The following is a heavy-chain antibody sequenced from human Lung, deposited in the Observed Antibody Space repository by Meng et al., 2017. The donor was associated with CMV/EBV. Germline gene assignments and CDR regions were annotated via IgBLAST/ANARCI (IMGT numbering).Heavy chain of an antibody. Sequence: GSLRLXCAVSGGSISSNNWWSWVRQSPGKGLEWIGEISHSERTNYNPSHQRRLTISVDKSKNQFSLNLCSMTAADTAEYYGASLVGVPAAIGWFDPWGQGTXVTVSS. CDR2: ISHSERT. D-gene: IGHD2-2*01. V-gene: IGHV4-4*02. CDR3: ASLVGVPAAIGWFDP. CDR1: GGSISSNNW. J-gene: IGHJ5*02.